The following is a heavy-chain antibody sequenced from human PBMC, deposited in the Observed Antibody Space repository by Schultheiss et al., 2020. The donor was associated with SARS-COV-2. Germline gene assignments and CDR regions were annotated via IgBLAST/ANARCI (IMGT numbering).Heavy chain of an antibody. J-gene: IGHJ4*02. CDR1: GGSISSGGYY. D-gene: IGHD2-21*02. Sequence: SETLSLTCTVSGGSISSGGYYWSWIRQHPGKGLEWIGYIYYSGSTNYNPSLKSRVTISVDTSKNQFSLKLSSVTAADTAVYYCARHRAYCGGDCYSRGFNFDYWGQGTLVTVSS. V-gene: IGHV4-61*08. CDR3: ARHRAYCGGDCYSRGFNFDY. CDR2: IYYSGST.